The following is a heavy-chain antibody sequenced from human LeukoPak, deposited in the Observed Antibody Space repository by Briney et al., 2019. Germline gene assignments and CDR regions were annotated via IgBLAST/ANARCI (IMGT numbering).Heavy chain of an antibody. CDR3: ARHGPTVVTSEDAFDI. D-gene: IGHD4-23*01. J-gene: IGHJ3*02. V-gene: IGHV4-59*08. Sequence: SETLSLTCTVSGGSISSYYWSWIRQPPGKGLVWIGYIYYSGSTNYNPSLNSRVTISVDTSKNQFSLKLSSVTAAATAVYYSARHGPTVVTSEDAFDIWGQGTMVTVSS. CDR1: GGSISSYY. CDR2: IYYSGST.